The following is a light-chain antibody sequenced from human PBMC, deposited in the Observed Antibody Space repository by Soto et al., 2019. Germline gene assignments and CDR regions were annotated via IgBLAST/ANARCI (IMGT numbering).Light chain of an antibody. CDR3: SSYAGTNNRYV. Sequence: QSVLTQPPSASGSPGQSVTISCTGTGSDIGGYNFVSWYQQRPGKVPKLIIYEVNKRPSGIPDRFSGSKSGNTASLTVSGLQADDEADYYCSSYAGTNNRYVFGTGTKVTVL. J-gene: IGLJ1*01. CDR2: EVN. CDR1: GSDIGGYNF. V-gene: IGLV2-8*01.